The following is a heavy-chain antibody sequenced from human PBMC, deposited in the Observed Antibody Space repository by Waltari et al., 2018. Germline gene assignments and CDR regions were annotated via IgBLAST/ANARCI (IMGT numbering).Heavy chain of an antibody. CDR1: GGSISSGDYY. J-gene: IGHJ3*02. D-gene: IGHD6-19*01. CDR3: ARPIEQWLDAFDI. CDR2: IYHSGST. Sequence: QVQLQESGPGLVKPSQTLSLTCTVSGGSISSGDYYWSWIRQPPGKGLEWIGSIYHSGSTYYNPSLKSRVTISVDTSKNQFSLKLSSVTAADTAVYYCARPIEQWLDAFDIWGQGTMVTVSS. V-gene: IGHV4-30-4*08.